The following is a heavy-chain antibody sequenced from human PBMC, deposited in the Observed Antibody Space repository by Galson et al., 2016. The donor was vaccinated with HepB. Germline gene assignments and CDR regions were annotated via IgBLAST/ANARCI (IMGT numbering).Heavy chain of an antibody. V-gene: IGHV3-43*01. CDR3: AKPYCTNGVCNTGWYFDY. CDR1: GFSFRDYT. D-gene: IGHD2-8*01. J-gene: IGHJ4*02. CDR2: IKKDGTTT. Sequence: SLRLSCAASGFSFRDYTMHWVRQAPGKGLEWVSLIKKDGTTTYYADSEKGRFTISRDNSKYSLYLQMNSLRTEDTALYYCAKPYCTNGVCNTGWYFDYWGQGTLVTVSS.